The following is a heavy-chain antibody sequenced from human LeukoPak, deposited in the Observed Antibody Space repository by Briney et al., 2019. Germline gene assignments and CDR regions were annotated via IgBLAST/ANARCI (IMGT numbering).Heavy chain of an antibody. CDR1: GYSISSGYY. CDR2: IYHSGST. CDR3: AREYYDFWSGLLDWLDP. Sequence: PSETLSLTCAVSGYSISSGYYWGWIRQPPGKGLEWIGSIYHSGSTYYNPSLKSRVTISVDTSKNQFSLKLSSVTAADTAVYYCAREYYDFWSGLLDWLDPWGQGTLVTDSS. J-gene: IGHJ5*02. D-gene: IGHD3-3*01. V-gene: IGHV4-38-2*02.